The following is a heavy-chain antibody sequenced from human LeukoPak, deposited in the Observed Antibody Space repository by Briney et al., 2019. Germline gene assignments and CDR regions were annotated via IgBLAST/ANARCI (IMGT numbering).Heavy chain of an antibody. CDR1: GFTFSSYA. CDR2: ISGSGGST. D-gene: IGHD3-10*01. Sequence: GGSLRLSCAASGFTFSSYAMSWVRQAPGKGLEWVSAISGSGGSTYYADSVKGRFTISRDNSKNTLYLQMNGLRAEDTAVYYCARMVRGVVNYWGQGTLVTVSS. CDR3: ARMVRGVVNY. V-gene: IGHV3-23*01. J-gene: IGHJ4*02.